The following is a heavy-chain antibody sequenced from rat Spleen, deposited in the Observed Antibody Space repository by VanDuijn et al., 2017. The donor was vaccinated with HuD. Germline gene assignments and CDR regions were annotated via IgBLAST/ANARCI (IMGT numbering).Heavy chain of an antibody. CDR2: ITSGGSNT. CDR3: ARQRSYYWYFDC. J-gene: IGHJ1*01. CDR1: GFTFSSFA. Sequence: EVQLVESGGGLVQPGRSLKLSCVASGFTFSSFAMAWVRQAPKKGLEWVATITSGGSNTYYLDSVKGRFTISRDNAESTLYLQMDSLRSEDTATYYGARQRSYYWYFDCWGPGTMVTVSS. V-gene: IGHV5-25*01.